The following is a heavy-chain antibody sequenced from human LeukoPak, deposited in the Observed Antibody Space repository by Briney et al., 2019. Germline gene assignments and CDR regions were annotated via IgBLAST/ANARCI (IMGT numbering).Heavy chain of an antibody. V-gene: IGHV3-23*01. CDR1: GFTFSNYA. CDR2: ISGSGGST. CDR3: ASSIAVAGTFALDY. J-gene: IGHJ4*02. D-gene: IGHD6-19*01. Sequence: GGSLRLSCAASGFTFSNYATSWVRQAPGRGLEWVSAISGSGGSTYYADSVKGRFTISRDNSKNTLYLQMNSLRAEDTAVYYCASSIAVAGTFALDYWGQGTLVTVSS.